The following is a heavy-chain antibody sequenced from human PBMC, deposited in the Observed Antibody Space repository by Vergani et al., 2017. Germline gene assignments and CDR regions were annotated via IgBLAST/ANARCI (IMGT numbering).Heavy chain of an antibody. CDR2: ISGSGGNT. V-gene: IGHV3-23*01. Sequence: EVQLLESGGDLVQPGGSLRLSCAASGFTFNHYAMNWVRQAPGKGLEWVSGISGSGGNTYYAGSVKGRFTISRDSSKNTLYLQMNSLSAGDTATYYCAKVCGSTSFPGGGGAFDVWGHGTIGTVSS. CDR1: GFTFNHYA. CDR3: AKVCGSTSFPGGGGAFDV. D-gene: IGHD2-2*01. J-gene: IGHJ3*01.